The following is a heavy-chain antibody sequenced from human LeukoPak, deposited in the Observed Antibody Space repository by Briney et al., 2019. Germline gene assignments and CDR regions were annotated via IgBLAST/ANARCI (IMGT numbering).Heavy chain of an antibody. J-gene: IGHJ4*02. D-gene: IGHD3-22*01. CDR3: ARDYYDSSGYYWVY. V-gene: IGHV4-39*07. CDR1: GGSISSSSYY. CDR2: IYHSGST. Sequence: SETLSLSCTVSGGSISSSSYYWGWIRQPPGKGLEWIGSIYHSGSTYYNPSLKSRVTISVDTSKNQFSLKLSSVTAADTAVYYCARDYYDSSGYYWVYWGQGTLVTVSS.